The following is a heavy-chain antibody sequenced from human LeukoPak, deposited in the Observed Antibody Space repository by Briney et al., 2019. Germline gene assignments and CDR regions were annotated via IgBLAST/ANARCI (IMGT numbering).Heavy chain of an antibody. Sequence: GGSLRLSCAASGFTFSNYWMSWVRQAPGKGLEWVAKIKQDGSEEYYVDSVKGRFTISRDNAKNSLFLQMNSLRVEDTAVYYCARSNSYGSPFDYWGQGTLVTVSS. V-gene: IGHV3-7*03. J-gene: IGHJ4*01. D-gene: IGHD5-18*01. CDR2: IKQDGSEE. CDR3: ARSNSYGSPFDY. CDR1: GFTFSNYW.